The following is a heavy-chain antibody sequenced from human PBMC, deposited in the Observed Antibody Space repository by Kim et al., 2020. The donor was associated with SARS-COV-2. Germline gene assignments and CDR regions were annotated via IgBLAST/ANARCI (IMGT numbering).Heavy chain of an antibody. V-gene: IGHV4-39*01. CDR2: MYFGGSS. J-gene: IGHJ3*02. CDR1: GDSISSDSHY. CDR3: ARHSFASGRGI. D-gene: IGHD3-10*01. Sequence: SETLSLTCTVSGDSISSDSHYWAWIRQPPGKGLEWIGTMYFGGSSYYNASLKSRISMSGDPSKNQVFLKLTSATAADTAVYFCARHSFASGRGIWGQGP.